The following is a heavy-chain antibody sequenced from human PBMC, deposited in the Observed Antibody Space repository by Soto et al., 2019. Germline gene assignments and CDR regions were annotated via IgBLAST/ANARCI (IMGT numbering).Heavy chain of an antibody. CDR2: IIPIFGTA. CDR3: ARSIAAAGWNFDY. CDR1: GGTFSSYA. V-gene: IGHV1-69*13. J-gene: IGHJ4*02. Sequence: ASVKVSCKASGGTFSSYAISWVRQAPGQGLEWMGGIIPIFGTANYAQKFQGRVTITADESTSTAYMELSSLRSEDTAVYYCARSIAAAGWNFDYWGQGTLVTVSS. D-gene: IGHD6-13*01.